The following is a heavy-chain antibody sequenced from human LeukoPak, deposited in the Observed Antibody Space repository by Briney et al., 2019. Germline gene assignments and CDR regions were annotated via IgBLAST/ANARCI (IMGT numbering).Heavy chain of an antibody. CDR2: IYYSGST. V-gene: IGHV4-59*01. CDR3: AGGSRRTRFDY. D-gene: IGHD2-2*01. Sequence: PSETLSLTCTVSGGSISSYYWSWIRQPPGKGLEWIGYIYYSGSTNYNPSLKSRVTISVDTSKNQFSLKLSSVTAADTALYYCAGGSRRTRFDYWGQGTLVTVSS. CDR1: GGSISSYY. J-gene: IGHJ4*02.